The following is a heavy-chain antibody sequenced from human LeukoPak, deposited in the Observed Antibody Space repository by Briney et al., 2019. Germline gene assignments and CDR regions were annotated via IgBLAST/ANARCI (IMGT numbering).Heavy chain of an antibody. J-gene: IGHJ5*02. V-gene: IGHV5-51*01. Sequence: GESLKISCKGSGYSFTSYWIGWVRQMPGKGLEWMGIIYPGDSDTRYSPSFQGQVTISADKSISTAYLQWSSLKASDTAMYYCARRPTYYYGSGSSNWFDPWGQGTLVTVSS. D-gene: IGHD3-10*01. CDR2: IYPGDSDT. CDR1: GYSFTSYW. CDR3: ARRPTYYYGSGSSNWFDP.